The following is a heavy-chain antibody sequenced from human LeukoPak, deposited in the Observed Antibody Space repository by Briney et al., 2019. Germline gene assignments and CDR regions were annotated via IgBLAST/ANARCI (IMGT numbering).Heavy chain of an antibody. V-gene: IGHV3-21*01. CDR2: ISSSSSYI. CDR1: GFTFGSYS. D-gene: IGHD5-12*01. J-gene: IGHJ3*02. CDR3: ARAGGGYSGYDDAFDI. Sequence: RTGGSLRLSCAASGFTFGSYSMNWVRQAPGKGLEWVSSISSSSSYIYYADSVKGRFTISRDNAKNSLYLQMNSLRAEDTAVYYCARAGGGYSGYDDAFDIWGQGTMVTVSS.